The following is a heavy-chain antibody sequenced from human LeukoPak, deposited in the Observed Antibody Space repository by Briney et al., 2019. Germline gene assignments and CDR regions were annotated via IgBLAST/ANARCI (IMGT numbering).Heavy chain of an antibody. CDR3: ARGLRVMITFGGVIVIGY. Sequence: GASVKVSCKASGYTSTSYDINWVRQATGQGLEWMGWMNPNSGNTGYAQKFQGRVTMTRNTSISTAYMELSSLRSEDTAVYYCARGLRVMITFGGVIVIGYWGQGTLVTVSS. CDR1: GYTSTSYD. D-gene: IGHD3-16*02. J-gene: IGHJ4*02. CDR2: MNPNSGNT. V-gene: IGHV1-8*01.